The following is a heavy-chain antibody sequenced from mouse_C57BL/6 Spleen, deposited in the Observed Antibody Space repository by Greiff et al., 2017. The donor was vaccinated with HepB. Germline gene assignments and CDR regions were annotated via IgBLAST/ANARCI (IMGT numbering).Heavy chain of an antibody. CDR1: GFTFSDYG. J-gene: IGHJ4*01. Sequence: EVRVVESGGGLVKPGGSLKLSCAASGFTFSDYGMHWVRQAPEKGLEWVAYISSGSSTIYYADTVKGRFTISRDNAKNTLFLQMTSLRSEDTAMYYCARNYYSPLYAMDYWGQGTSVTVSS. V-gene: IGHV5-17*01. CDR2: ISSGSSTI. CDR3: ARNYYSPLYAMDY. D-gene: IGHD2-12*01.